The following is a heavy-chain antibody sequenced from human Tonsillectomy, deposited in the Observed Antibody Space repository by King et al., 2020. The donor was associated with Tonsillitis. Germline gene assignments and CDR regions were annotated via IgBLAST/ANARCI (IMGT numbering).Heavy chain of an antibody. CDR3: TGGRLGESRGDY. CDR2: IKSKAYGETT. J-gene: IGHJ4*02. Sequence: VQLVESGGGLVPPGRSLRLSCTASGFPFGEYAVTWVRQAPGKGLEWVGLIKSKAYGETTENAASVKDRFILSSDDSESIAYLQMKSMKITDTAVYYCTGGRLGESRGDYGGQGTLVTVSS. CDR1: GFPFGEYA. D-gene: IGHD3-16*01. V-gene: IGHV3-49*04.